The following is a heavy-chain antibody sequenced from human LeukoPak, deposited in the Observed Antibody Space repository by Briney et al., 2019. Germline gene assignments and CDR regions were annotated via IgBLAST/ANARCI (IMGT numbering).Heavy chain of an antibody. CDR3: ARGSSGYHNT. J-gene: IGHJ4*02. D-gene: IGHD5-12*01. CDR2: IYSGGST. V-gene: IGHV3-66*01. CDR1: EFSVGSNY. Sequence: GGSLRLSCAASEFSVGSNYMTWVRQAPGKGLEWVSLIYSGGSTYYADSVKGRFTISRDNSKNTLYLQMNSLRAEDTAVYYCARGSSGYHNTGGQGTLVTVSS.